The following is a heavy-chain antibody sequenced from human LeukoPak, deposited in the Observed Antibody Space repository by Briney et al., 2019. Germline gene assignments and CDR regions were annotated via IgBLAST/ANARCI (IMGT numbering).Heavy chain of an antibody. CDR2: ISAYSGDT. Sequence: ASVKVSCKASGYAFTTYGVTWVRQAPRQGLEWMGWISAYSGDTNYAQKFQGRLTMTTDTSTSTANMELRSLRSDDTAVYYCARGSPSRYNYDSSGYYGGYFDYWGQGTPVTVSS. J-gene: IGHJ4*02. V-gene: IGHV1-18*01. CDR1: GYAFTTYG. CDR3: ARGSPSRYNYDSSGYYGGYFDY. D-gene: IGHD3-22*01.